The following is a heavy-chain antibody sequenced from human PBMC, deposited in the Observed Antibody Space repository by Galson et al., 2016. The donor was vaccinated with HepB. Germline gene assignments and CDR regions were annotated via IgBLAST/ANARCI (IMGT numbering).Heavy chain of an antibody. D-gene: IGHD2-15*01. CDR1: GFTFSNYA. CDR3: ANARVQCLVVYYFDY. V-gene: IGHV3-23*01. J-gene: IGHJ4*01. Sequence: SLRLSCAASGFTFSNYAMSWVRQAPGKGLEWVAGISRSGSRTHYADSVKGRFSISRDNSKTTWYLQMNSLRDEDTAVYYCANARVQCLVVYYFDYGGHGNMVTVSS. CDR2: ISRSGSRT.